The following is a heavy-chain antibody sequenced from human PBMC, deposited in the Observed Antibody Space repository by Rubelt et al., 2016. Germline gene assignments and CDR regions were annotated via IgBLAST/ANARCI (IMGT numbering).Heavy chain of an antibody. CDR1: GGSITTYY. Sequence: QVQLQESGPGLVKPSETLSLTCTVSGGSITTYYWSWIRQPPGKGLEWIGYISYTGSTKYSPSLKSRVAISVDTSNNQFSLGLSSVTAADTAVYFCARDSAGFDYWSQGTLVTVSS. CDR3: ARDSAGFDY. CDR2: ISYTGST. V-gene: IGHV4-59*01. D-gene: IGHD6-13*01. J-gene: IGHJ4*02.